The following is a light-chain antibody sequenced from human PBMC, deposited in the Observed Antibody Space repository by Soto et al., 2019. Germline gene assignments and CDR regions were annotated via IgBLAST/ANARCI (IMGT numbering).Light chain of an antibody. J-gene: IGKJ1*01. Sequence: EIVLTQSPATLSLSPGERATLSCRASQSVSSYLAWYQQKPGQAPRLLVYDVSNRAIGIPARFSGSASGTDFTLTISSLEPEDFAVYYCQQRSNWPRTFGQGTNVEIK. CDR2: DVS. CDR3: QQRSNWPRT. CDR1: QSVSSY. V-gene: IGKV3-11*01.